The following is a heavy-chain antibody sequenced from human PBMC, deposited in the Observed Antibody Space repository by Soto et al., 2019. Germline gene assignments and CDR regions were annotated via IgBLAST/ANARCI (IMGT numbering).Heavy chain of an antibody. CDR3: AKEGGMGKTNWFDP. CDR1: GFPFSSYA. V-gene: IGHV3-23*01. Sequence: EVQLLQSGGGLLQPGGSLRLSCVTSGFPFSSYALTWVRQDPGQGLEWVSTISGRGDSAYYADSVKGRFTISRDKSKNTLYLQMDSLRVEDTAVYYCAKEGGMGKTNWFDPWGQGALVTVSS. CDR2: ISGRGDSA. J-gene: IGHJ5*02.